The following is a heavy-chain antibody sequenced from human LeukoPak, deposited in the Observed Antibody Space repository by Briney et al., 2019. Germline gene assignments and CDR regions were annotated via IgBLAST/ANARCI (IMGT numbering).Heavy chain of an antibody. V-gene: IGHV3-11*01. CDR2: ISSSGSTI. CDR3: ARHLTRDLFGVDY. CDR1: GFTFSNYY. Sequence: PGGSLRLSCAASGFTFSNYYMSWIRQAPGKGLEWVSYISSSGSTIYYADSVKGRFTISRDNAKNSLYLQMNSLRAEDTAVYYCARHLTRDLFGVDYWGQGTLVTVSS. D-gene: IGHD3-3*01. J-gene: IGHJ4*02.